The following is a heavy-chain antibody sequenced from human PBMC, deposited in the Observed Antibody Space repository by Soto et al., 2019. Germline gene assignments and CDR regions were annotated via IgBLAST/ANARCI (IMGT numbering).Heavy chain of an antibody. CDR3: ARLPRDPPDY. J-gene: IGHJ4*02. V-gene: IGHV4-39*01. CDR1: GGSISSSSYY. CDR2: IYYSGST. Sequence: SETLSLTCTVSGGSISSSSYYWGWIRQPPGKGLEWIGSIYYSGSTYYNPSLKSRVTISVDTSKNQFSLKLSSVTAADTAVYYCARLPRDPPDYWGQGTLVTVSS.